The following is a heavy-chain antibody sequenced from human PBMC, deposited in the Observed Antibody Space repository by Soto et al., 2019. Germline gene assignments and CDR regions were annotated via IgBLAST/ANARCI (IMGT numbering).Heavy chain of an antibody. CDR2: MNPNSANT. V-gene: IGHV1-8*01. CDR1: GYTFTSYD. J-gene: IGHJ6*02. D-gene: IGHD2-21*01. Sequence: QVQLVQSGAEVKKPGASVKVSCKASGYTFTSYDINWVRQATGQGVEWMGWMNPNSANTGYAQKFQGRVTMTRNTSRSTAYMPLPSLRSEDTAVYYSARERVRGTAVWAQGTRATASS. CDR3: ARERVRGTAV.